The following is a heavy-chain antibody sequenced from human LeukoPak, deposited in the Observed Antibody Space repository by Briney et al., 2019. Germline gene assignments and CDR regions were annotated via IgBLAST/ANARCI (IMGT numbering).Heavy chain of an antibody. V-gene: IGHV1-69*05. D-gene: IGHD2-2*01. CDR3: ASGDYWSNTSCYNGAFDI. CDR1: GGTFSSYA. CDR2: IIPMFRTP. Sequence: SVKVSCKASGGTFSSYAISWVRQAPGQGLEWMGGIIPMFRTPKYAQKFQGRVTITTDEFTSTEYMELSSLGPEDTAVYYCASGDYWSNTSCYNGAFDIWGQGTMVTVSS. J-gene: IGHJ3*02.